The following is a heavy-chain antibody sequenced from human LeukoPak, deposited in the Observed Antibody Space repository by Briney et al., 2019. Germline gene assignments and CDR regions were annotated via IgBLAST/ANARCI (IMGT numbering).Heavy chain of an antibody. CDR2: ISYDGSNK. D-gene: IGHD2-21*02. CDR3: AKDLERHIVVVTASAVDY. Sequence: PGGSLRLSCAASGFTVSSNYMSWVRQAPGKGLEWVAVISYDGSNKYYADSVKGRFTISRDNSKNTLYLQMNSLRAEDTAVYYCAKDLERHIVVVTASAVDYWGQGTLVTVSS. CDR1: GFTVSSNY. J-gene: IGHJ4*02. V-gene: IGHV3-30*18.